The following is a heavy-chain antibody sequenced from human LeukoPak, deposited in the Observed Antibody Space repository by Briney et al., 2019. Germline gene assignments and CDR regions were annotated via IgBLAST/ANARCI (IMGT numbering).Heavy chain of an antibody. Sequence: SETLSLTCTVSGYSISSGYYWGWIRPPPGKGLEWIGSIYHSGSTYYNPSLKSRVTISVDTSKNQFSLKLSSVTAADTAVYYCARVGQLAFDYWGRGTLVTVSS. V-gene: IGHV4-38-2*02. J-gene: IGHJ4*02. CDR2: IYHSGST. D-gene: IGHD2-2*01. CDR1: GYSISSGYY. CDR3: ARVGQLAFDY.